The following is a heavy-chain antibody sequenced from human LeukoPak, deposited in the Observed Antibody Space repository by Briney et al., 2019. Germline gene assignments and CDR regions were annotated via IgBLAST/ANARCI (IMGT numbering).Heavy chain of an antibody. CDR3: ARTEGPTDAFDI. V-gene: IGHV1-2*02. CDR1: GYTFTGYY. D-gene: IGHD1-14*01. CDR2: ISPNSGGT. J-gene: IGHJ3*02. Sequence: ASVKVSCKASGYTFTGYYMHWVRQAPGQGLEWMGWISPNSGGTNYAQKFQGRVTMTRDTSISTAYMELSRLRSDDTAVYYCARTEGPTDAFDIWGQGTMVTVSS.